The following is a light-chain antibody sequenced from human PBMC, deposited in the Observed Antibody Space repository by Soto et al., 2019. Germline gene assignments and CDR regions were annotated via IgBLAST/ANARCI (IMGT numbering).Light chain of an antibody. J-gene: IGKJ3*01. CDR1: QSISGY. CDR2: ATS. Sequence: DIQMTQSPSSLAASVGDRVTITCRASQSISGYLSWVQQKPGKAPNLLIFATSTLQSGVPSRFSGSGSGTDFTLAISSLQPDDYATYYCQQTYSVPFTFGPGTKVDVK. CDR3: QQTYSVPFT. V-gene: IGKV1-39*01.